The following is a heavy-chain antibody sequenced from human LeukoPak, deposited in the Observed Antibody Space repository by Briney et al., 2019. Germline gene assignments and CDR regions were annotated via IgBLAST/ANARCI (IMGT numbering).Heavy chain of an antibody. CDR2: IIPIFGIA. D-gene: IGHD2-15*01. CDR3: ARDAYCSGGSCLPHAFDY. CDR1: GGTFSSYA. Sequence: GASVKVSCKASGGTFSSYAISWVRQAPEQGLEWMGRIIPIFGIANYAQKFQGRVTITADKSTSTAYMELSSLRSEDTAVYYCARDAYCSGGSCLPHAFDYWGQGTLATVSS. V-gene: IGHV1-69*04. J-gene: IGHJ4*02.